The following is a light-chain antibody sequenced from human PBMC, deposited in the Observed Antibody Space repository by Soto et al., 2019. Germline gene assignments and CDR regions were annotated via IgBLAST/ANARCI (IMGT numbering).Light chain of an antibody. J-gene: IGKJ1*01. CDR3: QQYNDWPRT. CDR2: GAS. CDR1: QSVNDK. Sequence: EVLVTQSPATLSVSPGERATLSCRASQSVNDKVAWYQQKPGQAPRLLIYGASTRATGSPDRFSASGSATEFTLTISSLQSEDFAVYYCQQYNDWPRTFGQGTKVDIK. V-gene: IGKV3-15*01.